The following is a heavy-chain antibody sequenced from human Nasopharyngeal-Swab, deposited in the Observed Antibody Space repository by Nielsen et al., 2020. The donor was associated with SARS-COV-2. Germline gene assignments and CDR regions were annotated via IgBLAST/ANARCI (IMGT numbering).Heavy chain of an antibody. J-gene: IGHJ4*02. D-gene: IGHD3-22*01. V-gene: IGHV1-2*02. CDR3: ARDYYDNYDSDY. CDR2: INPYSGDT. CDR1: GYTFTDYY. Sequence: ASVKVSCKTSGYTFTDYYIHWVRQVPGQGPEWVGCINPYSGDTKYAQKFQGRVTVTRDTSRSTAYIELSRLRSDDTAVYYCARDYYDNYDSDYWGQGTLVTVSS.